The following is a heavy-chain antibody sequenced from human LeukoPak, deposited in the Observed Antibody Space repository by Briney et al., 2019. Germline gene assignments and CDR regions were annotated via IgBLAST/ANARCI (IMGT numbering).Heavy chain of an antibody. J-gene: IGHJ3*02. D-gene: IGHD3-10*01. V-gene: IGHV3-33*08. CDR1: GFTFSSYE. CDR2: IWYDGSNK. CDR3: ARGAHYYGSGIIRDAFDI. Sequence: PGGSLRLSCAASGFTFSSYEMNWVRQAPGKGLEWVAVIWYDGSNKYYADSVKGRFTISRDNSKNTLYLQMNSLRAEDTAVYYCARGAHYYGSGIIRDAFDIWGQGTMVTVSS.